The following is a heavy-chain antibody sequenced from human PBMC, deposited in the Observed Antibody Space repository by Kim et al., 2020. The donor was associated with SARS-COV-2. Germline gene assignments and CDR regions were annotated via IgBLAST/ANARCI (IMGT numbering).Heavy chain of an antibody. J-gene: IGHJ5*02. Sequence: YSPSLKSRLTITKDTSKNQVVLTMTNMDPVDTATYYCGHNSSTSDWFDPWGQGTLVTVSS. V-gene: IGHV2-5*01. D-gene: IGHD6-6*01. CDR3: GHNSSTSDWFDP.